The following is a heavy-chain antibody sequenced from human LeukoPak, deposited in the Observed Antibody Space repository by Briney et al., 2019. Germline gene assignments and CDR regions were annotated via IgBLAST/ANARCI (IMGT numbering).Heavy chain of an antibody. J-gene: IGHJ4*02. CDR1: GGTFSSYA. CDR2: IIPILGIA. V-gene: IGHV1-69*04. Sequence: GASVTVSFKASGGTFSSYAISWVRQAPGQGLEWMGRIIPILGIANYAQKFQGRVTITADKSTSTAYMEPSSLRSEDTAVYYCAREAHDVDFWSGPFDYWGQGTLVTVSS. CDR3: AREAHDVDFWSGPFDY. D-gene: IGHD3-3*01.